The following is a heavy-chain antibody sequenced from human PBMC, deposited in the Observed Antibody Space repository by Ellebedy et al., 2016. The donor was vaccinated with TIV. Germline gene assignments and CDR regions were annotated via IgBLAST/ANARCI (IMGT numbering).Heavy chain of an antibody. Sequence: GGSLRLXXVASGLTVTDAYMYWVRQAPGKGLEWIGRITPKSEGGTGDYAAPVRGRFTVSRGESLNTLYLEMKSLKIEDTGTYYCTPHWGFNFWGPGTAVTVSS. CDR2: ITPKSEGGTG. D-gene: IGHD3-16*01. V-gene: IGHV3-15*01. CDR1: GLTVTDAY. CDR3: TPHWGFNF. J-gene: IGHJ3*01.